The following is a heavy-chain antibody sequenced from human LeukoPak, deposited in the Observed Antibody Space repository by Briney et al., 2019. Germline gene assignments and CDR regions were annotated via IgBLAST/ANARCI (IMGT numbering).Heavy chain of an antibody. J-gene: IGHJ6*02. CDR2: AYYNGNT. CDR3: ARGHPPNLDV. CDR1: GGSIGTDR. V-gene: IGHV4-59*01. Sequence: SETLSLTCTISGGSIGTDRWTWIRQPPGKGLDWIGYAYYNGNTNYNPSLNSRVTISVDTSNNQFSLRLASVTTADTAVYYCARGHPPNLDVWGQGTTVTVSS.